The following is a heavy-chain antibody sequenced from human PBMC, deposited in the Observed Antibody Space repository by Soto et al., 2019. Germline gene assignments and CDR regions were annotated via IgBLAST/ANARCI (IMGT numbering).Heavy chain of an antibody. CDR3: VRNIAVPGPDAFDM. J-gene: IGHJ3*02. CDR2: ILSDGSKQ. CDR1: RFTFSYYA. Sequence: PGGSLRLSCAASRFTFSYYAMHWIRQAPGKGLEWMALILSDGSKQYYAESVKGRFTISRDNSKSTLYLQMNSLRVEDTAVYYCVRNIAVPGPDAFDMWGQGTMVTVS. V-gene: IGHV3-30*04. D-gene: IGHD6-19*01.